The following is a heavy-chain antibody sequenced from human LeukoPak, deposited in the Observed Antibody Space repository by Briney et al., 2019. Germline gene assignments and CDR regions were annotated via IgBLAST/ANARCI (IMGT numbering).Heavy chain of an antibody. Sequence: PGGSLRLSCSASGFTFSSYAMSWVRQAPGKGLEWVSAITDSGGTTYYADSVKGRFTISRDNSKNTLYLQMNSLRAEDTAVYYCASTGDCTNGICYTADFDYWGRGTLVTVSS. D-gene: IGHD2-8*01. CDR3: ASTGDCTNGICYTADFDY. CDR1: GFTFSSYA. J-gene: IGHJ4*02. V-gene: IGHV3-23*01. CDR2: ITDSGGTT.